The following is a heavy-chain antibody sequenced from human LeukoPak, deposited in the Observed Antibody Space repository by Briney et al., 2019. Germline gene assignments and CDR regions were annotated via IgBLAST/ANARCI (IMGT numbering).Heavy chain of an antibody. D-gene: IGHD3-22*01. J-gene: IGHJ3*02. CDR2: ISSSGST. CDR1: GDSISSGDYY. V-gene: IGHV4-61*02. Sequence: SETLSLTCTVSGDSISSGDYYWSRIRQPAGKGLEWIGRISSSGSTNYNPSLKSRVTISVDTSKNQFSLKLSSVTAADTAVYFCARGPYSYDSSGAFDIWGQGTMVTVSS. CDR3: ARGPYSYDSSGAFDI.